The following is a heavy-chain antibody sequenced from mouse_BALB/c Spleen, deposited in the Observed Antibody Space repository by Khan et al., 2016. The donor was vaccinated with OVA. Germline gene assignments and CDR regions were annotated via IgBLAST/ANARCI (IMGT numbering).Heavy chain of an antibody. J-gene: IGHJ3*01. CDR1: GFSFSSYS. V-gene: IGHV5-6*01. CDR2: ISSGGDYT. Sequence: EVELVESGGDLVRPRGSLKLSCAASGFSFSSYSMSWVRQTPDKRLEWVATISSGGDYTYYPDSVKGRFTISRDNAKNTLYLHMSSLKSEDTAIYYCASHLIGSFAYWGQGTLVTVSA. CDR3: ASHLIGSFAY.